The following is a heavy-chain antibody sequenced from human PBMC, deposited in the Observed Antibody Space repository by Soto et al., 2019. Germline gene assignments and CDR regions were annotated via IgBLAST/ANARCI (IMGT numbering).Heavy chain of an antibody. CDR3: AGDRGTYYDYVWGSYRYPFDY. Sequence: ASVKVSCKASGYTFTSYGISWVRQAPGQGLEWMGWISAYNGNTNYAQKLQGRVTMTTDTSTSTAYMELRSLRSDDTAVYYCAGDRGTYYDYVWGSYRYPFDYWGQGTLVTVSS. D-gene: IGHD3-16*02. CDR1: GYTFTSYG. J-gene: IGHJ4*02. V-gene: IGHV1-18*01. CDR2: ISAYNGNT.